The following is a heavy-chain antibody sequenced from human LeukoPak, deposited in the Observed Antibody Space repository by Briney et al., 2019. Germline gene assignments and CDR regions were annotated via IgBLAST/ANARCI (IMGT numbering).Heavy chain of an antibody. CDR1: GDSISSSGYY. Sequence: PSETLSLTCSVSGDSISSSGYYWDWIRQPPGKGLEWIGSIHHSGSTYYNPSLKSRVTISVDTSKNQFSLKLSSVTAADTAVYYCARLWVSGWYTDVWGQGTTVTVSS. V-gene: IGHV4-39*01. CDR3: ARLWVSGWYTDV. CDR2: IHHSGST. J-gene: IGHJ6*02. D-gene: IGHD6-19*01.